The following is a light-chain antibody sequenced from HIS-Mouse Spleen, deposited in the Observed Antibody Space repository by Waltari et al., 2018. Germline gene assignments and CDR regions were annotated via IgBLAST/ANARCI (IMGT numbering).Light chain of an antibody. J-gene: IGLJ2*01. Sequence: SYVLTQPPSVSVAPGKTARITCGGNNIGSKSVHWYQQKPGQAPVLVVYDDSDRPSAIPERFSGSNYGDTATLTISRVEAGDEADYYCQVWDSSSDHVVFGGGTKLTVL. V-gene: IGLV3-21*03. CDR1: NIGSKS. CDR3: QVWDSSSDHVV. CDR2: DDS.